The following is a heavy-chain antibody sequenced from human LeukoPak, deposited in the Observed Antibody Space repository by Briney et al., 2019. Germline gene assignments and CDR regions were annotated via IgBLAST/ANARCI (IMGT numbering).Heavy chain of an antibody. Sequence: SETLSLTCTVSGGSISSYYWSWLRQPPGKGLEWIGYIYYSGSTNYNPSLKSRVTISVDTSKNQFSLKLSSVTAADTAVYYCARGLYDSSGYGRYFQHWGQGTLVTVSS. CDR1: GGSISSYY. CDR3: ARGLYDSSGYGRYFQH. CDR2: IYYSGST. V-gene: IGHV4-59*08. D-gene: IGHD3-22*01. J-gene: IGHJ1*01.